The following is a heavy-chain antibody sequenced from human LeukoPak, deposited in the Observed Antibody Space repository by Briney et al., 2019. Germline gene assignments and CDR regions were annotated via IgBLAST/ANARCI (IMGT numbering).Heavy chain of an antibody. CDR3: AKPLGGYGDYDYYYYGMDV. CDR2: ITGSGGRT. Sequence: GGSLRLSCATSQFKFNNYGMTWVRQAPGKELEWVSSITGSGGRTQYADSVQGRFTISRDNSKNTLYLQMNSLRAEDTAVYYCAKPLGGYGDYDYYYYGMDVWGQGTTVTVSS. D-gene: IGHD4-17*01. CDR1: QFKFNNYG. V-gene: IGHV3-23*01. J-gene: IGHJ6*02.